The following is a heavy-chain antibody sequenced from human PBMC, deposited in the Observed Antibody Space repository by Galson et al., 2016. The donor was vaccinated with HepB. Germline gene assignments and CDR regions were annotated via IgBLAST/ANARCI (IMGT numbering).Heavy chain of an antibody. CDR1: GGSIARSGDFS. V-gene: IGHV4-31*03. CDR3: ARGGAVLMTSKAFDI. CDR2: IYYSGST. Sequence: TLSLTCTVSGGSIARSGDFSWTWIRQHPGKGLEWIGYIYYSGSTYYNPSLKSRVTISVDTSKNQFSLKLSSVTAADTAVYYCARGGAVLMTSKAFDIWGQGTMVTVSS. D-gene: IGHD3-16*01. J-gene: IGHJ3*02.